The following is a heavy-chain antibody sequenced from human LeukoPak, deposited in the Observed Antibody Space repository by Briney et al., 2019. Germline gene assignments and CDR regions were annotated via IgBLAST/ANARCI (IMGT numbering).Heavy chain of an antibody. CDR2: IYYSGST. J-gene: IGHJ4*02. CDR1: GGSISSSTYY. Sequence: SETLSLTCTVSGGSISSSTYYWGWIRQPPGKGLEWIGYIYYSGSTYYNPSLKSRVTISLDTSKNQFSLKLSSVTAADTAVYYCARILDGIHWGQGTLVTVSS. CDR3: ARILDGIH. V-gene: IGHV4-39*07. D-gene: IGHD1-14*01.